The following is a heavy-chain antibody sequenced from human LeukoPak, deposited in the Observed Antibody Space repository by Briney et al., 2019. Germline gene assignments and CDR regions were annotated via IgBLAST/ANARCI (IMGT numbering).Heavy chain of an antibody. D-gene: IGHD2-15*01. J-gene: IGHJ4*02. CDR3: ARGSSCGSCCSFDY. Sequence: ASVKVSCKASGDTFTSYAMNWVRQAPGQGLEWMGWINTNTGNPTYAQGFTGRFVFSLDTSVSTAYLQISSLKAEDTAVYYCARGSSCGSCCSFDYWGQGTLVTVSS. CDR2: INTNTGNP. CDR1: GDTFTSYA. V-gene: IGHV7-4-1*02.